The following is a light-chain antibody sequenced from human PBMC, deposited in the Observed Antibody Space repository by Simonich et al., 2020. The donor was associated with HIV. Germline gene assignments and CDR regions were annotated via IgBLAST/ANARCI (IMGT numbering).Light chain of an antibody. J-gene: IGKJ1*01. CDR1: QRVSSN. Sequence: EIVMTQSPATLSVSLGERATLSCRASQRVSSNLALYQQKPGPPPKLRIYWASTRESGVPGRFSASGSGTDFTLTISSLQAEDVAIYDCQQYYSTPQTFGQGTKVEIK. V-gene: IGKV4-1*01. CDR2: WAS. CDR3: QQYYSTPQT.